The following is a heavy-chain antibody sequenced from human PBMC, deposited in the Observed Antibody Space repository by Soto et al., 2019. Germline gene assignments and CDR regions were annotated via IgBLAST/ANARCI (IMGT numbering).Heavy chain of an antibody. CDR3: ARIYCGDTTCYGAFDI. CDR2: ITDSSNDM. V-gene: IGHV3-48*01. J-gene: IGHJ3*02. Sequence: GGSLRLSCAASGFAFSNYGMNWVRQAPGKGLEWVSYITDSSNDMSYADSVKGRFTISRDNAKNSLFLQMNSLRAEDTAVYYCARIYCGDTTCYGAFDIWGQGTMVTVSS. CDR1: GFAFSNYG. D-gene: IGHD2-2*01.